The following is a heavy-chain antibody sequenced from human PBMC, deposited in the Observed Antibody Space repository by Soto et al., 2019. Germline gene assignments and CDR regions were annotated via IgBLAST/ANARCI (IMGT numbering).Heavy chain of an antibody. CDR2: ISGSGGST. CDR3: AKGPDSSGYYPNYGMDV. D-gene: IGHD3-22*01. CDR1: GFTFSSYA. J-gene: IGHJ6*02. Sequence: GGSLELSCAASGFTFSSYAMSCVRHAPVKVLEWVSAISGSGGSTYYADSVKGRFTISRDNSKNTLYLQMNSLRAEDTAVYYCAKGPDSSGYYPNYGMDVWGQGTTVTVSS. V-gene: IGHV3-23*01.